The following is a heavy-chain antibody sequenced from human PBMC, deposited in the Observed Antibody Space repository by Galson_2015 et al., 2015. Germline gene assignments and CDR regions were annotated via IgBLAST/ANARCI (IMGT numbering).Heavy chain of an antibody. CDR2: SDGTNK. CDR3: VTDVPAVGAGEFDY. J-gene: IGHJ4*02. V-gene: IGHV3-30*07. Sequence: SDGTNKYHADSVKGRFTISRDDSTATIHLRMNSLQTEDTAMYYCVTDVPAVGAGEFDYWGQGTLVTVSS. D-gene: IGHD1-26*01.